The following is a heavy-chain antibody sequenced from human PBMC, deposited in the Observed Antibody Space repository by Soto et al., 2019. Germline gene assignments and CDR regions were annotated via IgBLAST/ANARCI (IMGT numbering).Heavy chain of an antibody. CDR1: GFTVSNSY. D-gene: IGHD6-19*01. Sequence: GGSLRLSCAASGFTVSNSYMNWVRLAPGRGLEWVSVLNSGGGTDYADYVRGSFTVSSNISKNSVYLQMNSLRAEDAAVYYCARDVSGGGGPGLWSGHYHYSYMDVWGKGTTVTVSS. V-gene: IGHV3-66*01. CDR3: ARDVSGGGGPGLWSGHYHYSYMDV. CDR2: LNSGGGT. J-gene: IGHJ6*03.